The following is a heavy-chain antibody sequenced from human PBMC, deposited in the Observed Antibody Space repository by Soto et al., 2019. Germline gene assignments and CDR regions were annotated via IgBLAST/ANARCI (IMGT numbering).Heavy chain of an antibody. CDR3: ARDPVGATHFDY. J-gene: IGHJ4*02. CDR2: IFHSGST. V-gene: IGHV4-31*03. D-gene: IGHD1-26*01. Sequence: SETLSLTCSVSRAFINSGGFYYSWIRQPPGKGLEWLGYIFHSGSTLYTPSLRGRLTLSADTSRNQLSLHLTSVTAADTAVYYCARDPVGATHFDYWGQGALVTVSS. CDR1: RAFINSGGFY.